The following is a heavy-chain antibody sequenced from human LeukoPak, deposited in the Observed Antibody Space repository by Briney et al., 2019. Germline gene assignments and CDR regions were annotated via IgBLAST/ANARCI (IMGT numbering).Heavy chain of an antibody. V-gene: IGHV3-74*01. Sequence: GGSLRLSCAASGFTFSSYWMHWVREAPGKGLVWVSRVDSDGSSTTYAGSVKGRFTISRDNAKSTLYLQMNSLRAEDTAVYYCARGITIFGVVNDAFDIWGQGTMVTVSS. D-gene: IGHD3-3*01. CDR2: VDSDGSST. CDR3: ARGITIFGVVNDAFDI. J-gene: IGHJ3*02. CDR1: GFTFSSYW.